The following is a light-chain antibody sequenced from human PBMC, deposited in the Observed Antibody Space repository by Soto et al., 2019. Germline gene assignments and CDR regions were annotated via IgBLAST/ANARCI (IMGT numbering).Light chain of an antibody. Sequence: QSVLTQPPSASGSPGQSVTIYCTGTSSDVGGYNYVSWFQQHPGKAPKLMIYEVNKRPSGVPDRFSGSKSGNTASLTVSGLQADDEADYYCSSYAGSNSYVFGSGTNATVL. CDR3: SSYAGSNSYV. CDR1: SSDVGGYNY. J-gene: IGLJ1*01. V-gene: IGLV2-8*01. CDR2: EVN.